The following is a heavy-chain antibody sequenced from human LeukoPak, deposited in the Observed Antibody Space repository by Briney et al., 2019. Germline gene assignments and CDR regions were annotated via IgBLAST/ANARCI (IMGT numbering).Heavy chain of an antibody. CDR1: GGSFSGYY. CDR3: ASWVDYWFDP. CDR2: INHSGST. V-gene: IGHV4-34*01. J-gene: IGHJ5*02. D-gene: IGHD5-12*01. Sequence: SETLSLTCAGYGGSFSGYYWSWIRQPPGKGLEWIGEINHSGSTNYNPSLKSRVTISVDTSKNQFSLKLSSVTAADTAVYYCASWVDYWFDPWGQGTLVTVSS.